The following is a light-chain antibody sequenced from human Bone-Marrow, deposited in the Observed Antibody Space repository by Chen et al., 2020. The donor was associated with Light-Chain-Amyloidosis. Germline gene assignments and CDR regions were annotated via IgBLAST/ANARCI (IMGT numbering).Light chain of an antibody. V-gene: IGLV3-25*03. CDR3: QSADSSGTYEVI. CDR2: RDT. CDR1: DLPTKY. J-gene: IGLJ2*01. Sequence: SYELTQPPSVSVSPGTTASITCSGDDLPTKYAYWYQQKPGQAPVLGIHRDTERPSGISERFSGSSSETTATLTISGVQAEDEADYHCQSADSSGTYEVIFGGGTKLTVL.